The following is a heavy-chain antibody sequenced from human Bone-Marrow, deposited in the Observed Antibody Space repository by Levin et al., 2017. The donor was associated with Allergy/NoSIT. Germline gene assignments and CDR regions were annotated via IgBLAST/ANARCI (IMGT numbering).Heavy chain of an antibody. CDR3: AKGSRGRGSAWTADY. V-gene: IGHV3-23*01. Sequence: GGSLRLSCITSGFTFNNYAMSWVRQAPGKGLEWVSGISSSGTITHYADSVKGRFTISRDNSRSRLYLQMNGLRVEDTAMFYCAKGSRGRGSAWTADYWGLGTLVTVSS. CDR2: ISSSGTIT. J-gene: IGHJ4*02. CDR1: GFTFNNYA. D-gene: IGHD6-19*01.